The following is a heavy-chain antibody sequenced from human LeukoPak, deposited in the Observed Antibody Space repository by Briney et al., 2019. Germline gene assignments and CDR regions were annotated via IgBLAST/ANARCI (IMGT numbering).Heavy chain of an antibody. J-gene: IGHJ4*02. D-gene: IGHD6-6*01. Sequence: GGSLRLSCAASGFTFSSYAMSWVRQAPGKGLEWVAVISYDGSNKYYADSVKGRFTISRDNSENTLYLQMNSLRAEDTAVYYCAPASGAARPEGSSWGQGTLVTVSS. CDR2: ISYDGSNK. CDR3: APASGAARPEGSS. V-gene: IGHV3-30-3*01. CDR1: GFTFSSYA.